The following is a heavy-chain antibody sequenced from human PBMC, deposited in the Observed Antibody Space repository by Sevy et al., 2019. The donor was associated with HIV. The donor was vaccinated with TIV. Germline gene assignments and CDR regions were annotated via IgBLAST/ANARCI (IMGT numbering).Heavy chain of an antibody. Sequence: GGSLRLSCAASGFTFSTYNMHWVRQAPGKGLEWVSYISSTSNTIYYADSVKGRFTISRDNAENSLYLQMKGLRAEDTALYYCARIGMITFGGAARGAFDIWGQGTMVTVSS. V-gene: IGHV3-48*01. D-gene: IGHD3-16*01. CDR3: ARIGMITFGGAARGAFDI. CDR1: GFTFSTYN. J-gene: IGHJ3*02. CDR2: ISSTSNTI.